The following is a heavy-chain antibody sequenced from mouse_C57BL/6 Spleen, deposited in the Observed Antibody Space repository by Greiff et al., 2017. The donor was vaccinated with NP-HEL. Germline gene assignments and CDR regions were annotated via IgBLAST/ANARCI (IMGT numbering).Heavy chain of an antibody. CDR2: IDPSDSYT. CDR3: ARSTPSFAY. V-gene: IGHV1-50*01. Sequence: QVQLKQPGAELVKPGASVKLSCKASGYTFTSYWMQWVKQRPGQGLEWIGEIDPSDSYTNYNQKFKGKATLTVDTSSSTAYMQLSSLTSEDSAVYYCARSTPSFAYWGQGTLVTVSA. D-gene: IGHD1-1*01. J-gene: IGHJ3*01. CDR1: GYTFTSYW.